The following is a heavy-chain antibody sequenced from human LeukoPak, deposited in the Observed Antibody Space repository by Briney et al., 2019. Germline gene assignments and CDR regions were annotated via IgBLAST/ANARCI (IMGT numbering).Heavy chain of an antibody. CDR1: GGSFSGYY. D-gene: IGHD1-7*01. J-gene: IGHJ5*02. CDR2: INHSGST. CDR3: ARGRYWNYDGPAP. V-gene: IGHV4-34*01. Sequence: SETLSLTCAVYGGSFSGYYWSWIRQPPGKGLEWIGEINHSGSTNYNPSLKSRVTISVDTSKNQFSLKLSSVTAADTAVYYCARGRYWNYDGPAPWGQGTLVTVSS.